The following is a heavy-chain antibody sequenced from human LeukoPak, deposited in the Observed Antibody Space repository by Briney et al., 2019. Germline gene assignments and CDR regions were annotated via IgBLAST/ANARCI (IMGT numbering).Heavy chain of an antibody. CDR3: ASAYTYVRLGDH. CDR1: GLSISNYW. V-gene: IGHV3-74*01. Sequence: GGSLRLSCAVSGLSISNYWMHCGRQAPGKGLVWVARTNLHGTAVDYAGSVKGRFTISRDNAKNTLFLQMNSLRAEDTAVYYCASAYTYVRLGDHWGQGTLVTVSS. J-gene: IGHJ4*02. CDR2: TNLHGTAV. D-gene: IGHD3-16*01.